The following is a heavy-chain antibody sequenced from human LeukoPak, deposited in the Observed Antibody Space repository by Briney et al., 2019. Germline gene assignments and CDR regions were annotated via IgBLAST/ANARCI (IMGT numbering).Heavy chain of an antibody. D-gene: IGHD6-19*01. Sequence: GASVKVSCKASGYTFTGYYMHWVRQPPGQGLEWMGWINPNSGGTNYAQKLQGRVTMTRDTSISTAYMELSRLSSDHAAVYYCARVPWLVPFDIWGKGTMVRVSS. CDR1: GYTFTGYY. CDR3: ARVPWLVPFDI. V-gene: IGHV1-2*02. CDR2: INPNSGGT. J-gene: IGHJ3*02.